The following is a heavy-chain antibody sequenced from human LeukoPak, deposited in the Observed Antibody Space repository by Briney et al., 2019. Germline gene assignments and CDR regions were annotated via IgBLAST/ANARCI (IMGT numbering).Heavy chain of an antibody. CDR1: GFTVSSNY. V-gene: IGHV3-53*01. D-gene: IGHD1-26*01. Sequence: PGGSLRLSCAASGFTVSSNYMSWVRQAPGKGLEWVSVIYSGGSTYYADSVKGRFTISRDNSKNTLYLQMNSLRAEDTAVYYCARDQIVGATPSDYWGQGTLVTVSS. J-gene: IGHJ4*02. CDR2: IYSGGST. CDR3: ARDQIVGATPSDY.